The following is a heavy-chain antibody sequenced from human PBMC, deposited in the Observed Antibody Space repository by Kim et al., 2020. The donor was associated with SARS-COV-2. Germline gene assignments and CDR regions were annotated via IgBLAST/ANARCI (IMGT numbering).Heavy chain of an antibody. J-gene: IGHJ6*02. D-gene: IGHD6-19*01. Sequence: ASVKVSCKASGYTFTSYYMHWVRQAPGQGLEWMGIINPSGGSTSYAQKFQGRVTMTRDTSTSTVYMELSSLGSEDTAVYYCATDPGSSSSGWAGYYYGMDVWGQGTTVTVSS. CDR2: INPSGGST. V-gene: IGHV1-46*01. CDR3: ATDPGSSSSGWAGYYYGMDV. CDR1: GYTFTSYY.